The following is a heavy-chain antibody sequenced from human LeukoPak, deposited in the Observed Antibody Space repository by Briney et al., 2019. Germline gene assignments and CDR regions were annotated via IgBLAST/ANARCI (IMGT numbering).Heavy chain of an antibody. CDR3: ARLGSYHDF. Sequence: SETLSLTCTVSGASISNYYWSWIRQTPEKGLEWMGHIHTSGESRYCPFLESRLTMSIDTSRNQLSLKLTSVTAADTAVYFCARLGSYHDFWGQGALVSVSS. CDR2: IHTSGES. J-gene: IGHJ4*02. CDR1: GASISNYY. V-gene: IGHV4-4*09. D-gene: IGHD1-26*01.